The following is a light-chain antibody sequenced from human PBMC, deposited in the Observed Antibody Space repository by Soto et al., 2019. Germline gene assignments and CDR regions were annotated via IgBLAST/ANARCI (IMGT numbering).Light chain of an antibody. J-gene: IGLJ1*01. CDR1: SSDVGGYNY. Sequence: QSALTQPPSASGSPGQSVTISCTGTSSDVGGYNYVSWYQQYPGKVPKLMVYEVNKPPSGVPHRSPGSKSGNTASLTVSGHQADDGAHYSCTSYAGGNNVIGTGTDRTVL. CDR2: EVN. CDR3: TSYAGGNNV. V-gene: IGLV2-8*01.